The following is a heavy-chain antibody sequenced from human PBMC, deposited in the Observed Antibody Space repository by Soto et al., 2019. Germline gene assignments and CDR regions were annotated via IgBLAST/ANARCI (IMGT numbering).Heavy chain of an antibody. D-gene: IGHD5-12*01. CDR3: ARGGYSGYAIY. CDR1: GFNFRDYY. J-gene: IGHJ4*02. V-gene: IGHV3-11*01. CDR2: ISSSSGSI. Sequence: QVQLVESGGGLVKPGGSLRLSCAASGFNFRDYYMSWIRQAPGKGLEWISYISSSSGSIYYADSVKGRFTISRDNAKNSLYLQMNSLRAEDTAVYFCARGGYSGYAIYWGQGTVVTVSS.